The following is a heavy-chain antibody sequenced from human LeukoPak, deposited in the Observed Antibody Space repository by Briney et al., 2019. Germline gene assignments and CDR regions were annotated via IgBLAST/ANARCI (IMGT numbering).Heavy chain of an antibody. CDR3: GTHAGRTGSDD. V-gene: IGHV3-53*01. CDR1: GFSVSNNY. J-gene: IGHJ4*02. Sequence: PGGSLRLSCAASGFSVSNNYMAWVRQAPGKGLEWVSFIYSGGSTYYADFVKGRFTISRDNAKGSLYLQMNSLRAADTAVYYCGTHAGRTGSDDWGQGTLVTVSS. D-gene: IGHD3/OR15-3a*01. CDR2: IYSGGST.